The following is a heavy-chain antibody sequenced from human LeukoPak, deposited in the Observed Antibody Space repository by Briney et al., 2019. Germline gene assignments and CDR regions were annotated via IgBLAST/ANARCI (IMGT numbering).Heavy chain of an antibody. CDR2: INQDGSEK. J-gene: IGHJ4*02. CDR1: GFTLITYW. CDR3: AKVAKYYYGPETYYFFEQ. V-gene: IGHV3-7*01. Sequence: GGSLRLSCAASGFTLITYWMTWVRQAPGKGLEWVANINQDGSEKYYVDSVKGRFTISRDYAKNSLYLQMNSLRVEDTAVYYCAKVAKYYYGPETYYFFEQWGQGTPVTASS. D-gene: IGHD3-10*01.